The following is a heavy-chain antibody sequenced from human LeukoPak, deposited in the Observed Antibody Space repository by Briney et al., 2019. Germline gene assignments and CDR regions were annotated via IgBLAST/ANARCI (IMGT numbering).Heavy chain of an antibody. Sequence: GGSPRLSCAASGFTFSDYYMTWIRQAPGKGLEWLSHIKGNGLTTYYADSVKGRFTISRDNAKNSLYLQMNSLRAEDTAVYYCAELGITMIGGVWGKGTTVTISS. D-gene: IGHD3-10*02. CDR3: AELGITMIGGV. J-gene: IGHJ6*04. V-gene: IGHV3-11*04. CDR1: GFTFSDYY. CDR2: IKGNGLTT.